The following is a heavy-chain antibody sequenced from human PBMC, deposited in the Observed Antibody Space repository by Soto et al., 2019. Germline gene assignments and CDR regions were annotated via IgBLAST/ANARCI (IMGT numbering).Heavy chain of an antibody. Sequence: GASVKVSCKASGYTFTRYYMHWVRQAPGQGLEWMGIINPSGGSTSYAQKFQGRVTMTRDTRTVYMELNSLRSEDTAVYYCASYHYESSGYSGFDPWGQGTLVTVS. CDR3: ASYHYESSGYSGFDP. CDR2: INPSGGST. V-gene: IGHV1-46*01. CDR1: GYTFTRYY. D-gene: IGHD3-22*01. J-gene: IGHJ5*02.